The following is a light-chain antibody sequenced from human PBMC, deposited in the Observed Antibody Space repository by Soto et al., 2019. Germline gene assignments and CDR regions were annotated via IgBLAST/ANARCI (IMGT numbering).Light chain of an antibody. CDR2: DAS. J-gene: IGKJ1*01. Sequence: EIVLTQSPATLSLSPGERATLSCRASQTVRNNYLAWYQQKPGQAPRLLIYDASSRATGIPDRFSGSGSGTDFTLTISRLEPEDFALYFCQQYDGSPLTFGQGTKVDIK. CDR3: QQYDGSPLT. V-gene: IGKV3-20*01. CDR1: QTVRNNY.